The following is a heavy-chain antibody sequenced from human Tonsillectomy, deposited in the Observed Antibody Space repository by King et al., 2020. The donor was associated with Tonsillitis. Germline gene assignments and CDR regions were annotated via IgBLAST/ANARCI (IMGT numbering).Heavy chain of an antibody. Sequence: QLVQSGAEVEKPGASVKISCKASGYTFTTYAIHWVRQAPGQGLEWMGWINPGNGNTECSQNFQGRVSITRDTSASTVYMELSRLRSEDTAVYYCARDGSGLVWFGIDFWGQGTLVTVSS. J-gene: IGHJ4*02. V-gene: IGHV1-3*01. D-gene: IGHD3-10*01. CDR3: ARDGSGLVWFGIDF. CDR1: GYTFTTYA. CDR2: INPGNGNT.